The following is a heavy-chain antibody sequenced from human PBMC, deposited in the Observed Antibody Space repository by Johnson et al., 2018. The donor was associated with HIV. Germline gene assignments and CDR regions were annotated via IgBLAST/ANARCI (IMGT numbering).Heavy chain of an antibody. CDR2: ISWNSGSI. Sequence: QLVESGGGLVQPGRSLRLSCAASGFTFDDYAMHWVRQAPGKGLEWVSGISWNSGSIGYADSVKGRFTISRDNSKNTLYLQMNSLRVEDAAVYYCARVGYYVDAFDIWGQGTVVTVSS. V-gene: IGHV3-9*01. CDR1: GFTFDDYA. CDR3: ARVGYYVDAFDI. J-gene: IGHJ3*02. D-gene: IGHD3-22*01.